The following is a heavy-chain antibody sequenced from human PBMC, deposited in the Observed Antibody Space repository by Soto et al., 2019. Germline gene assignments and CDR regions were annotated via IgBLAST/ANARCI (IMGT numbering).Heavy chain of an antibody. V-gene: IGHV4-34*01. CDR2: MNHSGRS. J-gene: IGHJ3*02. CDR1: GESFSDYY. Sequence: SETLSLTCAVYGESFSDYYWTWIRQPPGKGLEWIGEMNHSGRSNYTPSLKSRVTISVDTSKNQFSLNLRSVTAADTAVYYCARRYGSAFDIWGQGTMVTVSS. D-gene: IGHD1-26*01. CDR3: ARRYGSAFDI.